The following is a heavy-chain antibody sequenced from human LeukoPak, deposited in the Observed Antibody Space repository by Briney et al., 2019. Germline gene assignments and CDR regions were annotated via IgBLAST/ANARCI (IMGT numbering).Heavy chain of an antibody. Sequence: ASVKVSCKASGYTFTSYYMHWVRQAPGQGPEWMGIINPSGGSTSYAQKFQGRVTMTRDMSTSTVYMELSSLRSEDTAVYYCARVRRVAAAGTVGWYYYMDVWGKGTTVTVSS. J-gene: IGHJ6*03. V-gene: IGHV1-46*01. CDR2: INPSGGST. CDR3: ARVRRVAAAGTVGWYYYMDV. D-gene: IGHD6-13*01. CDR1: GYTFTSYY.